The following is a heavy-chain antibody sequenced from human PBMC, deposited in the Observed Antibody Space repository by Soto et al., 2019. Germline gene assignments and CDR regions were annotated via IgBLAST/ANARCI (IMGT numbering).Heavy chain of an antibody. CDR2: IYWDDDK. Sequence: QITLKESGPTLVKPTQTLTLTCTFSGFSLSTSGVGVGWIRQPPGKALEWLALIYWDDDKRYSPSLKSRLTITKDISKNQVGLTMTNMDPVDTATYYCAHSGYERDAFDSWCQGTMVTVSS. CDR1: GFSLSTSGVG. V-gene: IGHV2-5*02. CDR3: AHSGYERDAFDS. J-gene: IGHJ3*02. D-gene: IGHD5-12*01.